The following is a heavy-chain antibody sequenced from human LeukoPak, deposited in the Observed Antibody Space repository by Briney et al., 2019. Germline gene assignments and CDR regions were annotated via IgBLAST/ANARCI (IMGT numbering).Heavy chain of an antibody. CDR2: IGSSGGNT. CDR1: GFTFSNYA. V-gene: IGHV3-23*01. CDR3: AKTKWPSIDY. Sequence: GSLRLSCAASGFTFSNYAMSWVRQAPGKGLEWVSAIGSSGGNTYFGDSVKGRFTISRDNPENTLYLQMNSLRAEDTAVYYCAKTKWPSIDYWGQGTLVTVSS. D-gene: IGHD5-12*01. J-gene: IGHJ4*02.